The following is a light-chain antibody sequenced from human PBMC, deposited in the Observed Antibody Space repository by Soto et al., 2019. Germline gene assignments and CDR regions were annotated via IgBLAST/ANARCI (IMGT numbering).Light chain of an antibody. V-gene: IGLV2-11*01. CDR2: DVS. CDR3: CSYAGSYTLVV. CDR1: SSDVGGYNY. J-gene: IGLJ2*01. Sequence: QSALTQPRSVSGSPGQSVTISCTGTSSDVGGYNYVSWYQQHPGKALKLMIYDVSKRPSGVPDRFSGSKSGNTASLTISGLQAEDEADYYCCSYAGSYTLVVFGGGTQLTVL.